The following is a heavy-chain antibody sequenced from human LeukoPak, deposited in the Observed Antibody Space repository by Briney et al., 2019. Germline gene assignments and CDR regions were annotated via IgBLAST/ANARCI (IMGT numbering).Heavy chain of an antibody. CDR3: ARFSGYGSGSNHEDDY. V-gene: IGHV3-21*01. CDR2: ISSSSSYI. CDR1: GFPFNSYS. J-gene: IGHJ4*02. D-gene: IGHD3-10*01. Sequence: GALRLSCSASGFPFNSYSMKWGRPAPGEGAGWGSTISSSSSYIYYADSVKGRFTISRDNAKNSLYLQMNSLRAEDTAVYYCARFSGYGSGSNHEDDYWGQGTLVTVSS.